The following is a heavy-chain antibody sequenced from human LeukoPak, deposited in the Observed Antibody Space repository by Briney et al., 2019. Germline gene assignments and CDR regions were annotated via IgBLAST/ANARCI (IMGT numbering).Heavy chain of an antibody. CDR3: AKTPTALVRGGYYFDN. D-gene: IGHD6-6*01. CDR2: INHSGNT. J-gene: IGHJ4*02. Sequence: SETLSLTCAVYGGSFSGYYWSWIRQPPGKGPEWIGEINHSGNTDYNPSLKSRVTISVDTSKNQFSLKLSSVTAADTAVYYCAKTPTALVRGGYYFDNWAQGTPVTASS. CDR1: GGSFSGYY. V-gene: IGHV4-34*01.